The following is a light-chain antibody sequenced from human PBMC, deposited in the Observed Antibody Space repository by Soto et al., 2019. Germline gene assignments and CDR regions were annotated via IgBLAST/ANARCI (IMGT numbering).Light chain of an antibody. CDR1: QSIDTY. J-gene: IGKJ4*01. V-gene: IGKV1-39*01. Sequence: DIQMTQSPSSLSASVGDSVTITCRASQSIDTYLNWYQQKLGRAPKLLICAASSLQSGVPSRFSGSGSGVDFTLSVSNLQPGDFATYYYQQTFSVPPTFGGGTKVELK. CDR2: AAS. CDR3: QQTFSVPPT.